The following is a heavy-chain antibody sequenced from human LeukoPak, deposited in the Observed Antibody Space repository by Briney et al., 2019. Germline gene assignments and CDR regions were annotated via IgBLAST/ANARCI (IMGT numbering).Heavy chain of an antibody. Sequence: SETLSLTCTVSGGSISSSSYYWGWIRQPPGKGLEWIGSIYYSGSTYYNPSLKSRVTISVDTSKNQFSLKLSSVTAADTAVYYCAGEPRDYYGSGTAGGYWGQGTLVTVSS. CDR1: GGSISSSSYY. CDR2: IYYSGST. D-gene: IGHD3-10*01. J-gene: IGHJ4*02. V-gene: IGHV4-39*07. CDR3: AGEPRDYYGSGTAGGY.